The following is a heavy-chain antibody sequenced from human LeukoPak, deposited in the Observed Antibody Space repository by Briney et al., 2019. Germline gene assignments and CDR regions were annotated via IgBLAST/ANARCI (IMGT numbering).Heavy chain of an antibody. CDR2: INHSGST. CDR3: ARVVLTYYDILTGYLTGFDP. Sequence: TSETLSLTCAVYGGSFSGYYWSWIRQPPGKGLEWIGEINHSGSTNYNPSLKSRVTISVDTSKNQFSLKLSSVTAVDTAVYYCARVVLTYYDILTGYLTGFDPWGQGTLVTVSS. D-gene: IGHD3-9*01. V-gene: IGHV4-34*01. J-gene: IGHJ5*02. CDR1: GGSFSGYY.